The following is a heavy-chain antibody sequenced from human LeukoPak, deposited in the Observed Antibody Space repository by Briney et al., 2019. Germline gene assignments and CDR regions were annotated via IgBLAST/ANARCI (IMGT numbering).Heavy chain of an antibody. D-gene: IGHD1-26*01. CDR2: ISSSSSYI. CDR1: GFTFDDYA. CDR3: ATLGEVLGTDY. Sequence: GGSLRLSCAASGFTFDDYAMHWVRQVPGKGLEWVSSISSSSSYIYYADSVKGRFTISRDNAKNSLYLQMNSLRAEDTAVYYCATLGEVLGTDYWGQGTLVTVSS. V-gene: IGHV3-21*01. J-gene: IGHJ4*02.